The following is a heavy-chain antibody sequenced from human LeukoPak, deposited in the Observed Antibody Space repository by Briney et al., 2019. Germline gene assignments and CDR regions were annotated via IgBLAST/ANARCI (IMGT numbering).Heavy chain of an antibody. CDR1: GFTFGEYA. J-gene: IGHJ4*02. V-gene: IGHV3-49*04. CDR3: TTGIKTADH. Sequence: GVSLRLSCTTSGFTFGEYAMSWVRQAPGKGLEWVGFIRSKPYGGTTEYAASVKGRFTISSDDSKIIAYLQMNSLKTEDTAVYYCTTGIKTADHWGQGTLVTVSS. D-gene: IGHD1-14*01. CDR2: IRSKPYGGTT.